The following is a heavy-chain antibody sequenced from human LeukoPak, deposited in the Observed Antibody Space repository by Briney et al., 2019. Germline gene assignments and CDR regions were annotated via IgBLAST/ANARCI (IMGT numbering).Heavy chain of an antibody. V-gene: IGHV3-30*04. CDR2: ISYDGSNK. CDR1: GFTFSSYA. Sequence: GRSLRLSCAASGFTFSSYAMHWVRQAPGKGLEWVAVISYDGSNKYYADSVKGRFTISRDNSKNTLYLQMNSLRAEDTAVYYCARAGRGNWGQGTLVTVSS. J-gene: IGHJ4*02. CDR3: ARAGRGN. D-gene: IGHD3-10*01.